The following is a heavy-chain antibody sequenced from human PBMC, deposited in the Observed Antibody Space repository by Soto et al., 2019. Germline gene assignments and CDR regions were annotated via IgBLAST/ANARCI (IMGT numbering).Heavy chain of an antibody. V-gene: IGHV2-5*02. J-gene: IGHJ3*02. Sequence: QITLKESGPTLVNPTQTLTLTCSFSGFSLSTSRVGVAWIRQPPGKALEWLAIIYWDDDRRYPPSLKTRLAITKDTSKNQVVLKMTNLGPGETATYYFAHIMNTGGGVSALDAFDMWGQGTMVTVSS. D-gene: IGHD3-16*01. CDR2: IYWDDDR. CDR3: AHIMNTGGGVSALDAFDM. CDR1: GFSLSTSRVG.